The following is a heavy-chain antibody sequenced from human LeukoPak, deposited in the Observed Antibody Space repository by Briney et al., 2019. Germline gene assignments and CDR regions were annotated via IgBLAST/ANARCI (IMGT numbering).Heavy chain of an antibody. CDR3: ARTPRGDYPRHTYFDY. J-gene: IGHJ4*02. CDR2: IYYNGST. Sequence: PSETLSLTCTVSGASVSRYTYYWSWIRQPPKKGLEWIGYIYYNGSTNYNPSLKSRVTISVDMSKNQFSLKLTSVTAADTAVYYCARTPRGDYPRHTYFDYWGQGTLVTVSS. D-gene: IGHD3-16*01. CDR1: GASVSRYTYY. V-gene: IGHV4-61*01.